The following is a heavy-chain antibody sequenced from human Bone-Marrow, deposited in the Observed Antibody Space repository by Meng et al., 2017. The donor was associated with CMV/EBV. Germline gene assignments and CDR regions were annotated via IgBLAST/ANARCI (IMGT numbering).Heavy chain of an antibody. CDR3: ARRKVTPDF. V-gene: IGHV1-2*02. Sequence: ASVKVSCKASGYTFTGYYMHWVRQAPGQGLEWMGWINPNSGGTNYAQKFQGRVTMTTDTSTTTAYMELRRLTSDDTAVYYCARRKVTPDFWGQGTLVTVSS. J-gene: IGHJ4*02. CDR1: GYTFTGYY. D-gene: IGHD2-21*02. CDR2: INPNSGGT.